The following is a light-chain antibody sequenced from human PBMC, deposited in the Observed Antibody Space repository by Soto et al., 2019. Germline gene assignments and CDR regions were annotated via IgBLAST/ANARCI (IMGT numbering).Light chain of an antibody. V-gene: IGKV3-11*01. CDR3: QQRSNWPPRST. Sequence: EIVLTQSPVTLSLSPGERATLSCRASQSVSSYLAWYQQKPGQAPRLLIYDASNRATGIPAMFSGSGSGTDFTLTISSLEPEDFAVYYCQQRSNWPPRSTFGGGTRVEIK. J-gene: IGKJ4*01. CDR1: QSVSSY. CDR2: DAS.